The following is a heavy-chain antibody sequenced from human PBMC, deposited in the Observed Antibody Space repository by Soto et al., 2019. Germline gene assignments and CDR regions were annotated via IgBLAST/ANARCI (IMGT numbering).Heavy chain of an antibody. D-gene: IGHD6-6*01. CDR3: ARESEDSSSDYYYYYGMDV. V-gene: IGHV1-8*01. CDR1: GYTFTSYD. Sequence: ASVKVSCKASGYTFTSYDINWVRQATGQGLEWMGWMNPNSGNTGYAQKFQGRVTMTRNTSISTAYMELSCLRSEDPAVYYCARESEDSSSDYYYYYGMDVWGQGTTVTVSS. J-gene: IGHJ6*02. CDR2: MNPNSGNT.